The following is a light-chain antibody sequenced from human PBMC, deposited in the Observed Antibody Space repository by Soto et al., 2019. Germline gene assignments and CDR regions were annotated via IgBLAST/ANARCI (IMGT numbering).Light chain of an antibody. CDR3: GTWDSSLSVWV. CDR2: DNN. Sequence: QSVLTQPPSVSVAPGQTVTISCSGSSSNVGNNYLSWYQQLPGTAPKLLIYDNNERPSGIPDRFSGSKSGTSATLGITGLQTGDEADYYCGTWDSSLSVWVFGGGTKLTVL. J-gene: IGLJ3*02. CDR1: SSNVGNNY. V-gene: IGLV1-51*01.